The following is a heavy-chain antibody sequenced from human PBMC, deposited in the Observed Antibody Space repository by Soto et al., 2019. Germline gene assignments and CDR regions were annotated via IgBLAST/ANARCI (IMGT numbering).Heavy chain of an antibody. D-gene: IGHD4-17*01. CDR3: ARASYGDLDY. CDR1: GGSFSGYY. J-gene: IGHJ4*02. V-gene: IGHV4-34*01. Sequence: QVQLQQWGAGLLKPSETLSLTCAVYGGSFSGYYWSWIRQPPGKGLEWIGEINHSGSTNYNPSLKSRVTISVDTSKNQFSLKLTSVTAADTAVYYGARASYGDLDYWGQGTLVAVSS. CDR2: INHSGST.